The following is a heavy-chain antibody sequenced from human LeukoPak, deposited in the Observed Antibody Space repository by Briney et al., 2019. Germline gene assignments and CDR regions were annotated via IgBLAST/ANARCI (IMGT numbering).Heavy chain of an antibody. CDR3: AGGNDDSKLHH. CDR1: GDSVTSGNYY. CDR2: IHHSGTI. J-gene: IGHJ1*01. V-gene: IGHV4-31*03. Sequence: PSQTLSLTCSVSGDSVTSGNYYWSWIRQHPEKGPECIGHIHHSGTIYYHPSLLSRATISVDASKNQFSLRLSSVTAADTALYCCAGGNDDSKLHHWGQGTLVTVSS. D-gene: IGHD3-22*01.